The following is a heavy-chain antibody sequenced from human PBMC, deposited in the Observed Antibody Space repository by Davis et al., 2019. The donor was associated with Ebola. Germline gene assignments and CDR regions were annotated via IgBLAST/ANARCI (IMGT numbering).Heavy chain of an antibody. CDR1: GFTFDDYA. CDR2: ISWNSDKI. CDR3: ARVRATIPLVWFDY. J-gene: IGHJ5*01. Sequence: PGGSLRLSCAASGFTFDDYAMYWVRQAPGKGLEWVSGISWNSDKIGYADSVKGRFTISRDSAKNTLYLQMNSLRAEDTAVYYCARVRATIPLVWFDYWGQGTLVTVSS. D-gene: IGHD5-12*01. V-gene: IGHV3-9*01.